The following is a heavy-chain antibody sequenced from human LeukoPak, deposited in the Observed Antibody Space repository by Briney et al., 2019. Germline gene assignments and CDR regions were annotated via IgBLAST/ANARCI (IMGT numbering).Heavy chain of an antibody. CDR2: ISGSGGST. Sequence: GGSLRLSCAASGFTFSSYAMSWVRQAPGKGLEWVSAISGSGGSTYYADSVKGRFTISRDNSKNTLYLQMNSLRAEDTAVYYCAKDYYDSSGYGPHYGMDVWGQGTTVTVSS. V-gene: IGHV3-23*01. CDR1: GFTFSSYA. CDR3: AKDYYDSSGYGPHYGMDV. J-gene: IGHJ6*02. D-gene: IGHD3-22*01.